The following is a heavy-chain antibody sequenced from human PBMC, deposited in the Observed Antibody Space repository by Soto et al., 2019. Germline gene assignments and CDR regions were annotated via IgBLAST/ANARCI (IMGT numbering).Heavy chain of an antibody. CDR3: ARRPGITGISDPFDY. V-gene: IGHV5-51*01. CDR1: GYSFAGYW. D-gene: IGHD1-20*01. J-gene: IGHJ4*02. Sequence: PGETLKIFCKGSGYSFAGYWIGWVRQMPGKGLEWMGVIYPGDSDTRYSPSFQGQVTISADKSISTAYLQWSSLKASDSAMYYCARRPGITGISDPFDYWGQGTLVTVSS. CDR2: IYPGDSDT.